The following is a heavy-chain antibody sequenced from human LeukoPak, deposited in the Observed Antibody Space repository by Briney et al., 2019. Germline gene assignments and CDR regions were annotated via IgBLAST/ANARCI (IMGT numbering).Heavy chain of an antibody. CDR3: ARHQYGGGPIDH. V-gene: IGHV4-59*08. D-gene: IGHD4-23*01. J-gene: IGHJ4*02. CDR1: GGSIGHYY. Sequence: SETLSLTCTVTGGSIGHYYCSWIRQPPGKGLEWLGYIFYSGSTSYNLSLKSQVTISLDTSKNQFSLKMTSATVADTAVYYCARHQYGGGPIDHWGPGTVVTVSS. CDR2: IFYSGST.